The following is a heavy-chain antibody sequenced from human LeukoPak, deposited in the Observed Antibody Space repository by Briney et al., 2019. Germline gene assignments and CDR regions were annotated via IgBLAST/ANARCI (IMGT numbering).Heavy chain of an antibody. CDR2: IYSGGST. D-gene: IGHD3-10*01. Sequence: GGSLRLSCAASGFTVSSNYMSWVRQAPGKGLEWVSVIYSGGSTYYADSVKGRFTISRDNSKNTLYLQKNSLRAEDTAVYYCAREDYYGSGSPDYWGQGTLVTVSS. CDR1: GFTVSSNY. V-gene: IGHV3-53*01. CDR3: AREDYYGSGSPDY. J-gene: IGHJ4*02.